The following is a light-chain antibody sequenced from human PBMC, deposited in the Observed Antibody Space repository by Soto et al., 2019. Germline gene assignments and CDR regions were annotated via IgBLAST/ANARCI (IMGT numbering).Light chain of an antibody. CDR3: TSYTSSSTVV. CDR1: RSDVGGYNY. CDR2: EVS. J-gene: IGLJ2*01. Sequence: QSALTQPASVSGSPGQSITISCTGTRSDVGGYNYVSWYQQHPGKAPRLMIYEVSNWPSGVSNRFSGYKSGNTASLTISGLQAEDEADYYCTSYTSSSTVVFGGGTKVTGL. V-gene: IGLV2-14*01.